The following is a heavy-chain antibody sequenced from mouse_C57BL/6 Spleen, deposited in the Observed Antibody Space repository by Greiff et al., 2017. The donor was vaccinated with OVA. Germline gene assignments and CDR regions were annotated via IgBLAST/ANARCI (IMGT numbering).Heavy chain of an antibody. Sequence: QVQLQQPGAELVKPGASVKMSCKASGYTFTSYWTTWVKPRPGQGLEWIGDIYPGSGSTNYNEKFKSKATLTVDTSSSTAYMQLSSLTSEDSAVYYCARRGHYYFDYWGQGTTLTVSS. CDR2: IYPGSGST. J-gene: IGHJ2*01. V-gene: IGHV1-55*01. CDR1: GYTFTSYW. CDR3: ARRGHYYFDY.